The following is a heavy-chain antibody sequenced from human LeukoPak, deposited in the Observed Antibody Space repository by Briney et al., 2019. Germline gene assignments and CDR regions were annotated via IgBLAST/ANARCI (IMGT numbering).Heavy chain of an antibody. D-gene: IGHD6-19*01. Sequence: GGSLRLSCAASGFTFSSYGMHWVRQAPGKGLEWVAVIWYDGSNKYYADSVKGRFTISRDNSKNTLYLQMNSLRAEDTAVYYCAKDHEQWLGQDYLDYWSQGTLVTVSS. V-gene: IGHV3-33*06. CDR3: AKDHEQWLGQDYLDY. J-gene: IGHJ4*02. CDR2: IWYDGSNK. CDR1: GFTFSSYG.